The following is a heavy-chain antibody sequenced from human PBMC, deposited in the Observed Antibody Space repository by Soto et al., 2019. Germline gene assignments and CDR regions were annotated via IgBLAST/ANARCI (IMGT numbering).Heavy chain of an antibody. V-gene: IGHV1-69*13. CDR3: ARDKSPAAIGYWFDP. J-gene: IGHJ5*02. CDR1: GGTFSSYA. CDR2: IIPIFGTA. D-gene: IGHD2-2*01. Sequence: SVKVSCKASGGTFSSYAISWVRQAPGQGLEWMGGIIPIFGTANYAQKFQGRVTITADESTSTAYMELSSLRSEDTAVYYCARDKSPAAIGYWFDPWGQGTLLTVSS.